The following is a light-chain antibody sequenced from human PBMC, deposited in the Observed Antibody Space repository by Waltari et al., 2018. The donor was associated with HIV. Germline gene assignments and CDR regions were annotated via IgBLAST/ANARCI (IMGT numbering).Light chain of an antibody. J-gene: IGKJ5*01. CDR3: QHRSNWPIT. CDR2: GAS. CDR1: QSVSNY. V-gene: IGKV3-11*01. Sequence: VLTQSPASLVLSPGERATLSCRASQSVSNYLAWYQQKPGPAPRLLIYGASSRATGIPARFSGSGSGTDFTLTISSLEPGDFAVYYCQHRSNWPITFGQGTRLEIK.